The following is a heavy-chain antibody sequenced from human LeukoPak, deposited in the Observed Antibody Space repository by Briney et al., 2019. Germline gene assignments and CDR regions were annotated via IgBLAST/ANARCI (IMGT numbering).Heavy chain of an antibody. V-gene: IGHV4-38-2*02. CDR2: IYHSGST. CDR3: ARKYYYDTSGLGEFDY. D-gene: IGHD3-22*01. J-gene: IGHJ4*02. Sequence: SETLSLTCTVSGYSISSGYYWGWIRLPPGKGLEWIGSIYHSGSTYYNPSLKSRVTISLDMSKNHISLKLNSVTAADTAVYYCARKYYYDTSGLGEFDYWGQGTLVTVSS. CDR1: GYSISSGYY.